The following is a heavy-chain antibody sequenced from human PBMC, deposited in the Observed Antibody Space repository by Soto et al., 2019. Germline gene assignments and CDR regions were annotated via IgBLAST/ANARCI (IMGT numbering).Heavy chain of an antibody. J-gene: IGHJ4*02. CDR3: ARYYYGSGPEVFFDY. D-gene: IGHD3-10*01. CDR1: GGSISSGDYY. CDR2: IYYSGST. V-gene: IGHV4-30-4*01. Sequence: SETLSLTCTVSGGSISSGDYYWSWIRQPPGKGLEWIGYIYYSGSTYYNPSLKSRVTISVDTSKNQFSLKLSSVTAADTAVYYCARYYYGSGPEVFFDYWGQGTLVTVSS.